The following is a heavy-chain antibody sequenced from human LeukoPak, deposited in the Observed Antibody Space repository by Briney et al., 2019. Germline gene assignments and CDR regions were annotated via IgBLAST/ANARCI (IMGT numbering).Heavy chain of an antibody. CDR1: GYTFTGYY. D-gene: IGHD3-3*02. CDR3: ARGRGIGTVNYCDY. Sequence: GASVKVSCKASGYTFTGYYMYWVRQAPGQGLEWMGWIIPNNGATNYAQKFQGRVTMTSDTSISTAYMELSGLRSDDTAVYYCARGRGIGTVNYCDYWGRGTLVTVSS. CDR2: IIPNNGAT. J-gene: IGHJ4*02. V-gene: IGHV1-2*02.